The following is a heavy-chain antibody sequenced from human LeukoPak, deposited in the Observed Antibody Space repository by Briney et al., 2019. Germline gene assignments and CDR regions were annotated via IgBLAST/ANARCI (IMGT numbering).Heavy chain of an antibody. CDR3: ARDASAYY. J-gene: IGHJ4*02. V-gene: IGHV3-48*03. D-gene: IGHD3-3*01. CDR1: GFTFSSYE. CDR2: ISSSGSTI. Sequence: GGSLRLSCAASGFTFSSYEMNWVRQAPGKGLEWVSYISSSGSTIYYADSVKGRFTISRDNAKNSLSLQMNSLRVDDTAVYHCARDASAYYWGQGALVTVSS.